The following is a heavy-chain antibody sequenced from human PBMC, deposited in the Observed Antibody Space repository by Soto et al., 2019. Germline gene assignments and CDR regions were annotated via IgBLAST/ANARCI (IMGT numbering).Heavy chain of an antibody. V-gene: IGHV5-51*01. Sequence: GESLKISCKGSGYSFTTYWIAWVRQMPGKGLEWVGIIYPGDSDTRYSPSFEGHVTISVDKSISTAFLQWNSLKASDNAIYYCARHSTSAPKDYWGQGTLVTVSS. D-gene: IGHD3-10*01. CDR2: IYPGDSDT. J-gene: IGHJ4*01. CDR1: GYSFTTYW. CDR3: ARHSTSAPKDY.